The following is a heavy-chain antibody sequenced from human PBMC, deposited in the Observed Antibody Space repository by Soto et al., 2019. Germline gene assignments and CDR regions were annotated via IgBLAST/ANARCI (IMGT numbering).Heavy chain of an antibody. CDR1: GGSISSYY. J-gene: IGHJ4*02. CDR2: IYYSGST. Sequence: VQLQESGPGLVKPSETLSLTCTVSGGSISSYYWSWIRQPPGKGLEWIGYIYYSGSTNYNPSLKSRVTISVDTSKNQFSLKLSSVTAADTAVYYCARGYCSGGSCYYFDYWGQGTLVTVSS. CDR3: ARGYCSGGSCYYFDY. V-gene: IGHV4-59*01. D-gene: IGHD2-15*01.